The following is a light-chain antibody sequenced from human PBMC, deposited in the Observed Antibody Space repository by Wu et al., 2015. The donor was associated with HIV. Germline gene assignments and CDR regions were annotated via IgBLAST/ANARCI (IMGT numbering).Light chain of an antibody. CDR1: QDIFTY. CDR2: DAS. Sequence: AIQLTQSPSSLSASIGDRVSITCRASQDIFTYLAWYQQTPGKAPRVLIYDASTLRSGVSSRFRGSGSGADFTLTISGLQREDFAVYFCQQLNSFPLTFGQGSRLEL. J-gene: IGKJ5*01. V-gene: IGKV1-13*02. CDR3: QQLNSFPLT.